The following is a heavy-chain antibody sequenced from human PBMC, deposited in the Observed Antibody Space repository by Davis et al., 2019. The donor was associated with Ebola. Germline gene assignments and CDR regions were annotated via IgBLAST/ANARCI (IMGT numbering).Heavy chain of an antibody. D-gene: IGHD5-12*01. CDR3: AAESTPEAGYDY. CDR1: GFTFTSYA. CDR2: IVVGSGNT. Sequence: SVKVSCKASGFTFTSYAMQWVRQARGQRLEWIGWIVVGSGNTNYAQKFQERVTITRDMSTSTAYMELSSLRSEDTAVYYCAAESTPEAGYDYRGQGTLVTVSS. J-gene: IGHJ4*02. V-gene: IGHV1-58*02.